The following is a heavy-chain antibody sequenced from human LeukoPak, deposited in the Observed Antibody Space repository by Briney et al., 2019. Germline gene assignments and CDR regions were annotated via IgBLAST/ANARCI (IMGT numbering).Heavy chain of an antibody. CDR1: GDSISDYY. D-gene: IGHD3-10*01. CDR2: SGGT. Sequence: PSETLSLTCSVSGDSISDYYWAWIRQPPGKGLEWIGYSGGTKYDPSLKSRGSISVDTSKSQFSLTLRSVTAADTAIYYCARTRRHYYGSGKNLTPWPAGMDVWGQGTTVCVS. CDR3: ARTRRHYYGSGKNLTPWPAGMDV. V-gene: IGHV4-59*01. J-gene: IGHJ6*02.